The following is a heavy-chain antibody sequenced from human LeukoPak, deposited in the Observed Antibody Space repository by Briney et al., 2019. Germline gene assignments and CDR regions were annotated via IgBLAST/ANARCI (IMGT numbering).Heavy chain of an antibody. CDR3: ARDRGWKNSSSWYTGYYMDV. Sequence: ASVKVSCKASGYTFTSYYMHWVRQAPGQGLEWMGIINPSGGSTSYAQKFQGRVTMTRDTSTSTVYMELSSLRSEDTAVYYCARDRGWKNSSSWYTGYYMDVWGKGTTVTVSS. CDR1: GYTFTSYY. V-gene: IGHV1-46*01. D-gene: IGHD6-13*01. CDR2: INPSGGST. J-gene: IGHJ6*03.